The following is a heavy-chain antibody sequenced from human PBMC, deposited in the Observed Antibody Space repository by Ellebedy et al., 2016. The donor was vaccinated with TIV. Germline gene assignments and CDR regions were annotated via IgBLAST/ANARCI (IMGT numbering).Heavy chain of an antibody. CDR2: IYYSGST. D-gene: IGHD5-12*01. J-gene: IGHJ4*02. Sequence: ESLKISCAASGFTFSSYAMSWIRQPPGKGLEWIGYIYYSGSTNYNPSLKSRVTISVDTSKNQFSLKLSSVTAADTAVYYCARIQIHVVAANWGFDYWGQGTLVTVSS. CDR3: ARIQIHVVAANWGFDY. CDR1: GFTFSSYA. V-gene: IGHV4-59*01.